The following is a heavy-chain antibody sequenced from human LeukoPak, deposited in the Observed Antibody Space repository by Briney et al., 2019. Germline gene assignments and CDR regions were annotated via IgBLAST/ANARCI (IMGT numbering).Heavy chain of an antibody. CDR2: ISGYNGNT. CDR1: GYTLTRYV. Sequence: ASVKVSCMASGYTLTRYVISWVRQAPGQGLEWVGWISGYNGNTNYAQNLQGRVAMTTDTSTSTVYMELRSLRSDDTAVYYCAREGTSLGPVDYWGQGTLVTVSS. J-gene: IGHJ4*02. D-gene: IGHD3-16*01. CDR3: AREGTSLGPVDY. V-gene: IGHV1-18*01.